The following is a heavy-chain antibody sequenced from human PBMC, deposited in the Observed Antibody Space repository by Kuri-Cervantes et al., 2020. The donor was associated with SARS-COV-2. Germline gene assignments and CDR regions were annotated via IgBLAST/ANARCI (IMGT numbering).Heavy chain of an antibody. CDR1: GFTFSSYG. J-gene: IGHJ4*02. D-gene: IGHD3-22*01. Sequence: GESLKISCAASGFTFSSYGMHWVRQAPGKGLEWVAVISYDGSNKYYADSVKGRFTISRDNSKNTLYPQMNSLRAEDTAVYYCAKDLGGYVGYWGQGTLVTVSS. CDR2: ISYDGSNK. V-gene: IGHV3-30*18. CDR3: AKDLGGYVGY.